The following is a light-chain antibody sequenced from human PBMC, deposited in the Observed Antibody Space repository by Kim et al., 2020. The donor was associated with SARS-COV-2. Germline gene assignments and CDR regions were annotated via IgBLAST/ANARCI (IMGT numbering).Light chain of an antibody. Sequence: EIVLTQSPGTLSLSPGERATLSCRASQSVSSSYLAWYQQKPGQAPRLLIYGASSRAAGIPDRFSGSGSGTDFTLAIGRLGPEDFAVYYCQQYGISPLTFGGGTKVDIK. CDR2: GAS. V-gene: IGKV3-20*01. CDR3: QQYGISPLT. CDR1: QSVSSSY. J-gene: IGKJ4*01.